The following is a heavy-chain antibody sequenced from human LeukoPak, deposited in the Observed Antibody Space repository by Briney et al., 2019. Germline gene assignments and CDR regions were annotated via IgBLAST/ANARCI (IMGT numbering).Heavy chain of an antibody. Sequence: PSETLSLTCTVSGASMRSHHWSWIRQPPGKGLEWIGYIYDFASTNYNPSLSSRVTISLDVSANQFSLRLRSVTAADTAVYFCARQGYGSGWDHYFADWGQGTLVTVSS. CDR3: ARQGYGSGWDHYFAD. D-gene: IGHD6-19*01. CDR1: GASMRSHH. V-gene: IGHV4-59*08. CDR2: IYDFAST. J-gene: IGHJ4*02.